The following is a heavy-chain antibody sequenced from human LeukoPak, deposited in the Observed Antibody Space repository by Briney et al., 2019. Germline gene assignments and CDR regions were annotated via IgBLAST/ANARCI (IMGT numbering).Heavy chain of an antibody. CDR1: LLCLNQQW. J-gene: IGHJ4*02. CDR2: IKQDGSEK. CDR3: ARWLELMRNVGW. V-gene: IGHV3-7*01. Sequence: GGSLRLSCLRSLLCLNQQWMSLVGQAPGKGLEWVANIKQDGSEKDYVDALKGRFTISRDNGKNSLYLQMNSLRAEDTALYYCARWLELMRNVGWWGQGTLVTVSS. D-gene: IGHD5-24*01.